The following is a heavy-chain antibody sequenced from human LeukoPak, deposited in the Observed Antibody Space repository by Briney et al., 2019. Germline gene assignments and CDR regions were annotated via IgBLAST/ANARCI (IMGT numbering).Heavy chain of an antibody. CDR3: ARDAVGFYCSSTSCYTYFDY. Sequence: ASVKVSCKASGYTFTGYYMQWVRQAPGQGLEWMGWINPNSGGTNYAQKFQGRVTMTRDTSISTAYMELSRLRSDDTAVYYCARDAVGFYCSSTSCYTYFDYWGQGTLVTVSS. D-gene: IGHD2-2*02. V-gene: IGHV1-2*02. CDR2: INPNSGGT. CDR1: GYTFTGYY. J-gene: IGHJ4*02.